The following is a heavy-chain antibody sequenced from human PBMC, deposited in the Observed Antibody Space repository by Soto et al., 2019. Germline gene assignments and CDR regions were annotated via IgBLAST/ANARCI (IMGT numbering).Heavy chain of an antibody. D-gene: IGHD6-19*01. V-gene: IGHV4-34*01. CDR3: ARGGRQWLADY. J-gene: IGHJ4*02. CDR1: GGSFSGYY. CDR2: INHSGST. Sequence: QVQLQQWGAGLLKPSETLSLTCAVYGGSFSGYYWSWIRQPPGKGLEWIGEINHSGSTNYNPSLKSRVTISVDPSKNQFSLKLSSVTAADTAVYYCARGGRQWLADYWGQGTLVTVSS.